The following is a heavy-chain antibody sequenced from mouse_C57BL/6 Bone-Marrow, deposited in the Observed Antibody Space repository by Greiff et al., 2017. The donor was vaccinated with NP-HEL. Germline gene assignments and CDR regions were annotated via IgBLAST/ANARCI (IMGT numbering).Heavy chain of an antibody. Sequence: VQLQQPGTELVKPGASVKLSCKASGYTFTSYWMHWVKQRPGQGLEWIGNINPSNGGTNYNEKFKSKATLTVDKSSSTAYMQLSSLTSEDSAVYYCARGHLYYYGSSYADYWGQGTTLTVSS. V-gene: IGHV1-53*01. D-gene: IGHD1-1*01. J-gene: IGHJ2*01. CDR1: GYTFTSYW. CDR2: INPSNGGT. CDR3: ARGHLYYYGSSYADY.